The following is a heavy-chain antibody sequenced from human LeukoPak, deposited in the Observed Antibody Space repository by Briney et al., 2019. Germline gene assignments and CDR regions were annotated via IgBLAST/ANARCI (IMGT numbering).Heavy chain of an antibody. Sequence: GGSLRLSCAAPGFTFSSYSMNWVRQAPGKGLEWVSSISSSSSYIYYAHSAKGRFTISRDNAKNSLYLQMNSLRAEDTAVYYCARDGDYVSYGMDVWGQGTTVTVSS. CDR3: ARDGDYVSYGMDV. D-gene: IGHD4-17*01. CDR2: ISSSSSYI. CDR1: GFTFSSYS. V-gene: IGHV3-21*01. J-gene: IGHJ6*02.